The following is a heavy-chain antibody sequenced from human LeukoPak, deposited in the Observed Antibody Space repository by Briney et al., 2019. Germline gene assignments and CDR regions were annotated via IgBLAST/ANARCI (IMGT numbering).Heavy chain of an antibody. CDR3: ARESARDGFNF. D-gene: IGHD5-24*01. Sequence: GGSLRLSCAASGFTFSSYTGFLVRQAPGKGLEYVSAISTNGGSTYYANSVKGRFTISRDNSKNTLYLQMGSLRGEDMAVYYCARESARDGFNFWGQGTLVTVSS. CDR2: ISTNGGST. CDR1: GFTFSSYT. V-gene: IGHV3-64*01. J-gene: IGHJ4*02.